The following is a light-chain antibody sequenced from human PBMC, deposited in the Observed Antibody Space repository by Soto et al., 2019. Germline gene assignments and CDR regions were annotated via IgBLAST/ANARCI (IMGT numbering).Light chain of an antibody. J-gene: IGKJ1*01. CDR2: LGS. V-gene: IGKV2-28*01. CDR1: QSLLLSNGYNY. Sequence: DIVMTQSPLSLPVTPGEPASISCRSSQSLLLSNGYNYLDWYLQKPGQSPQILIYLGSIRASGGPDRFSGNDSGTDFTLKISRVEAEYVGVYYCMQGLKPPTFGQGTKVEIK. CDR3: MQGLKPPT.